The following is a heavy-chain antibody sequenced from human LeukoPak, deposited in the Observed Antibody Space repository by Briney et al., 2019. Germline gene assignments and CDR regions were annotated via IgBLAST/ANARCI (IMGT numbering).Heavy chain of an antibody. V-gene: IGHV4-34*01. CDR3: AKPADTAMGFDY. J-gene: IGHJ4*02. D-gene: IGHD5-18*01. Sequence: SETLSLTCAVYGGSFSGYYWSWIRQPPGKGLKWIGEINHSGGTNYNPSLKSRVTISVDTSKNQFSLKLSSVTAADTAVYYCAKPADTAMGFDYWGQGTLVTVSS. CDR2: INHSGGT. CDR1: GGSFSGYY.